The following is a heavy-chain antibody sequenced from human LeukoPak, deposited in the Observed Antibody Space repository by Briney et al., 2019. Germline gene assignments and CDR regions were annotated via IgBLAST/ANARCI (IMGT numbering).Heavy chain of an antibody. J-gene: IGHJ3*02. CDR2: FDPEDGET. CDR1: GYTLTELS. Sequence: EASVKVSCKVSGYTLTELSMHWVRQAPGKGLEWMGGFDPEDGETIYAQKFQGRVTMTEDTSTDTAYMELSSLRSEDTAVYYCATESLGSSSWYDAFDIWGQGTMVTVSS. D-gene: IGHD6-13*01. CDR3: ATESLGSSSWYDAFDI. V-gene: IGHV1-24*01.